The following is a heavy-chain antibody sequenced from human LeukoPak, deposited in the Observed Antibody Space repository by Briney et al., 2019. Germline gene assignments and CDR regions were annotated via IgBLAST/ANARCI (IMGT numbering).Heavy chain of an antibody. D-gene: IGHD1-26*01. V-gene: IGHV3-66*02. CDR2: IYSGGRT. J-gene: IGHJ4*02. CDR3: AGGVGSNYFEY. CDR1: GFTVSSNY. Sequence: GRSLRLSRAASGFTVSSNYMSWARHAPGNGMGWVSVIYSGGRTTTPDSGQGRSTISRDNSKNTVHSQMNSLRPEDPAVYYWAGGVGSNYFEYGSQGTLVTVPA.